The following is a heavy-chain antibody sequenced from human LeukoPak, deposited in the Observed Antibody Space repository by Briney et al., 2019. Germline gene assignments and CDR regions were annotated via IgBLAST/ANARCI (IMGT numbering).Heavy chain of an antibody. V-gene: IGHV1-8*01. D-gene: IGHD3-9*01. CDR3: VRAAQEGRDSLTGVQTGNWFDP. CDR2: MNPSSGNT. CDR1: GYNFTRYD. Sequence: GASVKVSCKTSGYNFTRYDINWVRQATGQGPEWMGWMNPSSGNTGYAKNFQGRLDLTRNIALTPAYMELSSLTSEDTATYYCVRAAQEGRDSLTGVQTGNWFDPCGQGTLGTVSS. J-gene: IGHJ5*02.